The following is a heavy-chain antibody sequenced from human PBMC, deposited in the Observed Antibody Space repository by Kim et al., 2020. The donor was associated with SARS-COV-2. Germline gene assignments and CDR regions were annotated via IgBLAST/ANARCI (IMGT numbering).Heavy chain of an antibody. V-gene: IGHV4-61*02. CDR1: GGSISSGSYY. D-gene: IGHD3-10*01. J-gene: IGHJ5*02. CDR2: IYTSGST. CDR3: AREYYGSGYNWFDP. Sequence: SETLSLTCTVSGGSISSGSYYWSWIRQPAGKGLEWIGRIYTSGSTNYNPSLKSRVTISVDTSKNQFSLKLSSVTAADTAVYYCAREYYGSGYNWFDPWGQGTLVTVSS.